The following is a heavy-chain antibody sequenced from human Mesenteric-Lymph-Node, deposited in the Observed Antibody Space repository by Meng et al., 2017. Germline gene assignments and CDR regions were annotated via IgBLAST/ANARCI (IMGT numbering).Heavy chain of an antibody. CDR3: ARDEGRGYSYGYAYY. D-gene: IGHD5-18*01. J-gene: IGHJ4*02. V-gene: IGHV3-33*01. CDR2: IWYDGSNK. CDR1: GFTFSSYG. Sequence: GESLKISCAASGFTFSSYGMHWVRQAPGKGLEWVAVIWYDGSNKYYADSVKGRFTISRDNSKNTLYLQMNSLRAEDTAVYYCARDEGRGYSYGYAYYWGQGTLVTVSS.